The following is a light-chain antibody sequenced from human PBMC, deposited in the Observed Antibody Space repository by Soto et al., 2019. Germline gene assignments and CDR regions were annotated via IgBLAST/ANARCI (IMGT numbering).Light chain of an antibody. CDR3: QQHATSPQT. CDR2: AAS. CDR1: QSFRSY. V-gene: IGKV3-11*01. J-gene: IGKJ1*01. Sequence: EMRLTQCASTLSWSPGESAALSWGASQSFRSYLAWYQQKPVQAPRLLIYAASNRATGIPARFSGSGYGTAFNLTISSLEPADFAVYYCQQHATSPQTFAQATQV.